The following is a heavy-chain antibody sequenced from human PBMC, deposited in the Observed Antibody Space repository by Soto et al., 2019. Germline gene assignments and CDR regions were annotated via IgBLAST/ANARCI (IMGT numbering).Heavy chain of an antibody. J-gene: IGHJ4*02. D-gene: IGHD1-1*01. CDR2: VSKDGSIK. Sequence: GGSLRLSCAASGFTFSSYAIHWVRQAPGQGLEWVAVVSKDGSIKYYSDSVKGRFTISRDNSKNTVYLQMDSLRDEDSAQYYCAKFSTPPSRVTTDTAWGQGTLVTVSS. V-gene: IGHV3-30*18. CDR3: AKFSTPPSRVTTDTA. CDR1: GFTFSSYA.